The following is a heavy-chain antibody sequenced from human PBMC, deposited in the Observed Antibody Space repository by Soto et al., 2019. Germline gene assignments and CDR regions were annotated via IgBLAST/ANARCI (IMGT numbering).Heavy chain of an antibody. CDR3: ARESEDLTSNFDY. J-gene: IGHJ4*02. CDR2: ISSTTNYI. Sequence: LRLYCAASGFTFTRYSMNWVRQAPGKGLEWVSSISSTTNYIYYGDSMKGRFTISRDNAKNSLYLEMNSLRAEDTAVYYCARESEDLTSNFDYWGQGTLVTVSS. CDR1: GFTFTRYS. V-gene: IGHV3-21*06.